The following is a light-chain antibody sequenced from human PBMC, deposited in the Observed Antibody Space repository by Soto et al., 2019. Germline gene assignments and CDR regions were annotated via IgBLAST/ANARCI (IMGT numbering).Light chain of an antibody. V-gene: IGLV2-14*01. CDR1: SSDVGGYNY. CDR2: EVS. Sequence: QSALTQPASVSGSPGQSITISCTGTSSDVGGYNYVSWYQHHPGKAPKLMIYEVSNRPSGVSNRFSGSKSGNTASLTISGLQAEDEADYYCSSYTSSDNRVFGNGTKVTVL. J-gene: IGLJ1*01. CDR3: SSYTSSDNRV.